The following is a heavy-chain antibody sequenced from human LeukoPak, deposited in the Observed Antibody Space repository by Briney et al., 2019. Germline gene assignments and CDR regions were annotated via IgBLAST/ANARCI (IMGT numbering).Heavy chain of an antibody. CDR2: IKSKADGETI. D-gene: IGHD1-20*01. Sequence: GGSLRLSCAASGFTFTNAWMDWVRQAPGKGLEWVGRIKSKADGETIDYAAPVKGRFTFSRDDSKNMLYLQMNSLKSEDTAVYYCSTLTSRGLSDSWGQGTLVTVSS. CDR3: STLTSRGLSDS. CDR1: GFTFTNAW. V-gene: IGHV3-15*07. J-gene: IGHJ5*01.